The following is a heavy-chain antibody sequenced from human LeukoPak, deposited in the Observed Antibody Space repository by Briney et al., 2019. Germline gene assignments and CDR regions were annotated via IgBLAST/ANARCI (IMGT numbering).Heavy chain of an antibody. CDR2: IYVDGRTT. Sequence: GGSLRLSCVASGFTFSNYWMHWVRQPPGKGLVWVSRIYVDGRTTNYADSVKGRFTISRDNAKNTVYLEMNSLSVKDTATYYCIRDFRSADLWGQGTLVTVTS. CDR1: GFTFSNYW. CDR3: IRDFRSADL. J-gene: IGHJ5*02. V-gene: IGHV3-74*01.